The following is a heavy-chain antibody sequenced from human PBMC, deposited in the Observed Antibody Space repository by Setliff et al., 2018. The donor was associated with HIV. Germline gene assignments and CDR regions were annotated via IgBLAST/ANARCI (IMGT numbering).Heavy chain of an antibody. CDR2: IYSSGST. V-gene: IGHV4-39*07. CDR3: ARGIAAAGINWFDP. Sequence: SETLSLTCPVSGGSSSSGIYSWGWIRQPPGKGLEWIGSIYSSGSTSYNPSLKSRVTISVDTSKNQFSLKVSSVTAADTAVYYCARGIAAAGINWFDPWGQGTLVTVSS. D-gene: IGHD6-13*01. J-gene: IGHJ5*02. CDR1: GGSSSSGIYS.